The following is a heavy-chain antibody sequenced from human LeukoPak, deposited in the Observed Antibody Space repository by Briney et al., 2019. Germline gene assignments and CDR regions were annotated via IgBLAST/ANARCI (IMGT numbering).Heavy chain of an antibody. CDR2: IIPIFGTA. CDR1: GGTFSSYA. CDR3: ARSGSLHRDTALNYFDY. V-gene: IGHV1-69*13. D-gene: IGHD1-14*01. Sequence: SVQVSCKASGGTFSSYAISWVRQAPGQGLEWMGGIIPIFGTANYAQKLQGRVTITADESTSTAYMELSSLRSEDTAVYYCARSGSLHRDTALNYFDYWGQGTLVTVSS. J-gene: IGHJ4*02.